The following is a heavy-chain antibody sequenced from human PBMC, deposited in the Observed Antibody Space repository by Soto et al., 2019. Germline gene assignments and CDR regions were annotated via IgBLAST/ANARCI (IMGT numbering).Heavy chain of an antibody. CDR1: GGSISSYY. V-gene: IGHV4-59*01. D-gene: IGHD7-27*01. CDR3: ARATGVPTGAFDY. J-gene: IGHJ4*02. Sequence: SETLSLTCTVSGGSISSYYWSWIRQPPGKGLEWIGYIYYSGSTNYNPSLKSRVTISVDTSKNQFSLKLSSVTAADTAVYYCARATGVPTGAFDYWGQGTLVTVSS. CDR2: IYYSGST.